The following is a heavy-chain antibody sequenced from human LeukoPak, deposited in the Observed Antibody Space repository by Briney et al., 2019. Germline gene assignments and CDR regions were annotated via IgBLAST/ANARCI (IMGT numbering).Heavy chain of an antibody. CDR2: INHSGST. D-gene: IGHD6-19*01. J-gene: IGHJ1*01. CDR3: AGGGYSSGWYGFSAEYFQH. Sequence: SETLSLTCAVYGGSFSGYYWSWIRQPPGKGLEWIGEINHSGSTNYNPSLKSRVTISVDTSKNQFSLKLSSVTAADTAVYYCAGGGYSSGWYGFSAEYFQHWGQGTLVTVSS. CDR1: GGSFSGYY. V-gene: IGHV4-34*01.